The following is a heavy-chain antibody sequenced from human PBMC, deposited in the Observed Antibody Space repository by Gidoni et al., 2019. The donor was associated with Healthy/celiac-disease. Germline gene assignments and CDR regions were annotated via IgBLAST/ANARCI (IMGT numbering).Heavy chain of an antibody. V-gene: IGHV3-23*01. J-gene: IGHJ4*02. CDR3: AKLGSGHGDELHFDY. Sequence: EVQLLESGGGLVQPGGSLRLYCAASGFTFSSYAMSWVRQAPGKGLEWVSAISGSGGSTYYADSVKGRFTISRDNSKNTLYLQMNSLRAEDTAVYYCAKLGSGHGDELHFDYWGQGTLVTVSS. D-gene: IGHD4-17*01. CDR1: GFTFSSYA. CDR2: ISGSGGST.